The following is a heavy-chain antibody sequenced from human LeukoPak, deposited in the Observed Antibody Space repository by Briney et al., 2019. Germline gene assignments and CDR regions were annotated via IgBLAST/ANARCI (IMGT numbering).Heavy chain of an antibody. CDR2: IYPGDSDT. D-gene: IGHD3-3*01. Sequence: GESLKISCKGSGYTFSSYWIGWVRQMPGKGLEWMGIIYPGDSDTRYSPSLQGQVTISVDTSIGTAYLQWSSLKASDTAIYYCARQNDFRLDYWGQGTLATVSS. J-gene: IGHJ4*02. V-gene: IGHV5-51*01. CDR3: ARQNDFRLDY. CDR1: GYTFSSYW.